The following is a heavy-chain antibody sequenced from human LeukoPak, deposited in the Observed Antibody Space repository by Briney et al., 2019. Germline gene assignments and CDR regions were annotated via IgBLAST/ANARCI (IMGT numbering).Heavy chain of an antibody. CDR2: ISAYNGNT. D-gene: IGHD6-13*01. J-gene: IGHJ6*02. V-gene: IGHV1-18*01. CDR1: GYTFTSYG. Sequence: ASVKVSCKASGYTFTSYGISWVRQAPGQGLEWMGWISAYNGNTNYAQKLQGRVTMTTDTSTSTAYMELRSLRSDGTAVYYCARERSSRYYYYYGMDVWGQGTTVTVSS. CDR3: ARERSSRYYYYYGMDV.